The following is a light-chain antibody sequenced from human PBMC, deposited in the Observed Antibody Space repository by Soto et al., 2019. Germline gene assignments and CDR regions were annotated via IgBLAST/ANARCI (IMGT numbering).Light chain of an antibody. J-gene: IGKJ1*01. CDR3: QQYDRSWT. Sequence: EIVLTQSPGTLSLSPGERATLSCRASQSVSHNYLAWYQQKPGQPPTLLIYAASSPATGIPDRFSGSWSGTYFILTISRLEPEDCAVYYCQQYDRSWTFGQGTKVEIK. CDR1: QSVSHNY. V-gene: IGKV3-20*01. CDR2: AAS.